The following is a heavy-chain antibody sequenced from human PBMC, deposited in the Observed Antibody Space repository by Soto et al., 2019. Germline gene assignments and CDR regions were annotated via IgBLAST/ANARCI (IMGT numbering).Heavy chain of an antibody. V-gene: IGHV1-18*01. CDR3: ARTSVSNYNWFDP. CDR1: GYTFTDYD. CDR2: ISVDNGNT. Sequence: QGQLMQSGAEVKKPGASVKVSCKASGYTFTDYDISWVRQAPGQGLEWMGWISVDNGNTKYVESLQGRVTMTTDTSTSTAYMEVKSLRSDDAAVYFCARTSVSNYNWFDPWGQGTLVAVSS. D-gene: IGHD4-4*01. J-gene: IGHJ5*02.